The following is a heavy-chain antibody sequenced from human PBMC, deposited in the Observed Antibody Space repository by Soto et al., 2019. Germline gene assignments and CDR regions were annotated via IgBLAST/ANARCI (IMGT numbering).Heavy chain of an antibody. J-gene: IGHJ4*02. D-gene: IGHD4-17*01. Sequence: QVQLVESGGGVVQPGRSLRLSCAASGFSFSSYGMHWVRQAPGKGLEWLAVIWYDGSNKYYAASVKGRFTVSRDNSKNTLYLQMNSLTAEDTAVYYCARKGDYGDYAPGGYWGQGTLVIVSS. CDR1: GFSFSSYG. CDR2: IWYDGSNK. V-gene: IGHV3-33*01. CDR3: ARKGDYGDYAPGGY.